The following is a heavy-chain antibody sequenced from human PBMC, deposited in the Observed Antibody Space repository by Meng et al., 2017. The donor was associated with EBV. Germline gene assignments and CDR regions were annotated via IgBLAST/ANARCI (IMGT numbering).Heavy chain of an antibody. V-gene: IGHV1-69*01. J-gene: IGHJ4*02. Sequence: QVQWVRAGAEVKQPGSSVKVSSKTSGGILRSFAISWVRQAPGQGLEWMGGIIPLFQTTNYAQKFQGRLHIIADESSATTYMELSSLRSEDTAIYYCASAEHYGDYVFEYWGQGTLVTVSS. CDR2: IIPLFQTT. CDR1: GGILRSFA. D-gene: IGHD4-17*01. CDR3: ASAEHYGDYVFEY.